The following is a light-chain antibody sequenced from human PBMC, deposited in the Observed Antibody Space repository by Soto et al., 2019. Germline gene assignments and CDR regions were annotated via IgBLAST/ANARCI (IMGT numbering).Light chain of an antibody. Sequence: EIVLTQSPGTLSLSPGARATLSCSASLGCSSRYLAWYQQKPGQAPRLLIYGASTRPTGIPDRFSGSGSGTDFTIHIRRLEPAAFAVYYCQQYASSPISFGP. CDR2: GAS. CDR3: QQYASSPIS. V-gene: IGKV3-20*01. CDR1: LGCSSRY. J-gene: IGKJ3*01.